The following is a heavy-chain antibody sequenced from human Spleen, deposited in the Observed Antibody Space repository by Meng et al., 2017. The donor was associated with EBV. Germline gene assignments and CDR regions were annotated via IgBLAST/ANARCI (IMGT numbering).Heavy chain of an antibody. CDR3: AAAHYYDSSGYYYPFDY. J-gene: IGHJ4*02. Sequence: QVQLQKWGAGLLKPSETLSLTCAVYGGSFSGYYWSWIRQPPGKGLEWIGDINHSGSTNYNPSLKSRVTISVDTSKNQFSLKLSSVTAADTAVYYCAAAHYYDSSGYYYPFDYWGQGTLVTVSS. CDR1: GGSFSGYY. D-gene: IGHD3-22*01. V-gene: IGHV4-34*01. CDR2: INHSGST.